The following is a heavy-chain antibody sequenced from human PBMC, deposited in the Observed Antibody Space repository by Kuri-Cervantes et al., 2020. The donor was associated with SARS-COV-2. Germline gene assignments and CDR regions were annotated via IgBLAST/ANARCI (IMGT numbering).Heavy chain of an antibody. Sequence: GSLRLSCTVSGGSISSSSYYCGWIRQPPGKGLEWIGCIYYSGSTYYNPSLKSRVTISVDTSKNQFSLKLSSVTAADTAVYYCARGVDRKEIYYYYYGMDVWGQGTTVTVSS. D-gene: IGHD2-15*01. CDR2: IYYSGST. CDR1: GGSISSSSYY. V-gene: IGHV4-39*01. J-gene: IGHJ6*02. CDR3: ARGVDRKEIYYYYYGMDV.